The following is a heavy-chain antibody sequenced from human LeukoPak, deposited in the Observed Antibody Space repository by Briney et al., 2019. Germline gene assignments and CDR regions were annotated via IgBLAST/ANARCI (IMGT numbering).Heavy chain of an antibody. J-gene: IGHJ4*02. CDR3: ATGAYFAD. CDR2: ISDSGGDT. CDR1: GFTFSKSP. V-gene: IGHV3-23*01. Sequence: PGGSLRLSCAASGFTFSKSPMTWVRQALGKGLEWVSTISDSGGDTYHADSVKGRFTISRDNSMNRLYLQMNSLRAEDMAIYYCATGAYFADWGQGTLVTVSS. D-gene: IGHD2-21*01.